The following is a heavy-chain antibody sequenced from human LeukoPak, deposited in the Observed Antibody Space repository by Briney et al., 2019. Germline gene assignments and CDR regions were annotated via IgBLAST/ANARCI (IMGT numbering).Heavy chain of an antibody. V-gene: IGHV3-74*01. J-gene: IGHJ3*02. CDR3: SRDRGGAFDI. CDR2: INSDGSTA. Sequence: GGSLRLSCAASGFTFSSYWMHWVRQVTGKGLVWVSRINSDGSTATYADSVTGRFTISRDNAKSTLYLQMSSLRAEDTAVYYCSRDRGGAFDIWGQGTMVTVSS. CDR1: GFTFSSYW. D-gene: IGHD3-16*01.